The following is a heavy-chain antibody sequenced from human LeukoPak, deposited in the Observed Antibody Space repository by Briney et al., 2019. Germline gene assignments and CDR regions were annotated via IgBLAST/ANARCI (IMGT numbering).Heavy chain of an antibody. J-gene: IGHJ4*02. V-gene: IGHV3-48*04. D-gene: IGHD1-1*01. Sequence: PGGSLRLSCAASGFTFSSYSMNWVRQAPGKGLEWVSYISSSSSTIYYADSVKGRFTISRDNAKNSLYLQMNSLRAEDTAVYYCARGTPGPLNWNGSPFDYWGQGTLVTVSS. CDR3: ARGTPGPLNWNGSPFDY. CDR1: GFTFSSYS. CDR2: ISSSSSTI.